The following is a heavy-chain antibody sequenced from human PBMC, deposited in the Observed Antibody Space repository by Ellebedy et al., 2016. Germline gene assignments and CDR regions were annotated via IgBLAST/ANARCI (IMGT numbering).Heavy chain of an antibody. CDR3: ARSSGPYYYGSGSYYNGNYYYYYGMDV. V-gene: IGHV5-51*01. J-gene: IGHJ6*02. CDR2: IYPGDSDT. D-gene: IGHD3-10*01. Sequence: GESLKISXKGSGYSFTSYWIGWVRQMPGKGLEWMGIIYPGDSDTRYSPSFQGQVTISADKSISTAYLQWSSLKASDTAMYYCARSSGPYYYGSGSYYNGNYYYYYGMDVWGQGTTVTVSS. CDR1: GYSFTSYW.